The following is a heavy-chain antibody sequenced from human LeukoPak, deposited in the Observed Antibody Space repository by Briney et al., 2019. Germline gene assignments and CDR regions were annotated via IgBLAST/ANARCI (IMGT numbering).Heavy chain of an antibody. CDR1: GGSIGSYY. D-gene: IGHD3-22*01. Sequence: PSETLSLTCTVSGGSIGSYYWSWIRQPPGKGLEWIGYIYDSGSTNYNPSLKSRVTISVDTSKNQFSLKLSSVTAADTAVYYCARTNYYDSSGYYYDAFDIWGQGTMVTVSS. CDR3: ARTNYYDSSGYYYDAFDI. CDR2: IYDSGST. J-gene: IGHJ3*02. V-gene: IGHV4-59*01.